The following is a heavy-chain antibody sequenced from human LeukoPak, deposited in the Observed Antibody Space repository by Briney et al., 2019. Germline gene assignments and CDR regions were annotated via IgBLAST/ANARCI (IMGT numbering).Heavy chain of an antibody. CDR1: GGSFSGYY. CDR2: INHSGRT. J-gene: IGHJ5*02. D-gene: IGHD3-3*01. CDR3: ARHANLRLESWGSLYRYDFWSGYYTSWFDP. Sequence: SETLSLTCAVYGGSFSGYYWSWIRQPPGKGLEWIGEINHSGRTKYNPSLKSRVTISVDTSKNQFSLKLSSVTAADTAVYYCARHANLRLESWGSLYRYDFWSGYYTSWFDPWGQGTLVTVSS. V-gene: IGHV4-34*01.